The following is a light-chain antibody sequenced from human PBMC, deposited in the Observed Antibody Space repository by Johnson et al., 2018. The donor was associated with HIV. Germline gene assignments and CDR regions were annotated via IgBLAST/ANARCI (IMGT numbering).Light chain of an antibody. CDR1: SSNIGNNY. CDR2: ENT. Sequence: VLTQPPSVSAAPGQKVTISCSGSSSNIGNNYVSWYQQLPGTAPKLLIYENTKRPSGIPDRFSGSKSGTSATLGLTGLHTGDEADYYCGTWDTSLSAGGVFGAGTKVTVL. J-gene: IGLJ1*01. CDR3: GTWDTSLSAGGV. V-gene: IGLV1-51*02.